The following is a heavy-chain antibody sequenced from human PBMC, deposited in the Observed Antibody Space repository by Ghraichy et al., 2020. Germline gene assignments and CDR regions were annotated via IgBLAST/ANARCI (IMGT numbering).Heavy chain of an antibody. D-gene: IGHD7-27*01. Sequence: SETLSLTCTVSGGSISSSSYYWGWIRQPPGKGLEWIGSIYYSGSTYYNPSLKSRVTISVDTSKNQFSLKLSSVTAADTAVYYCARLGVGTNWGLDYWGQGTLVTVSS. J-gene: IGHJ4*02. CDR3: ARLGVGTNWGLDY. CDR1: GGSISSSSYY. CDR2: IYYSGST. V-gene: IGHV4-39*01.